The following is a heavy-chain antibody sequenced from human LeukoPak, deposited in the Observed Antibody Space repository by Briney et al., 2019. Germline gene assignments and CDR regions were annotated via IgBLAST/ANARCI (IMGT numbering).Heavy chain of an antibody. J-gene: IGHJ3*02. CDR1: GFSLSTSGVG. V-gene: IGHV2-5*02. D-gene: IGHD2-2*01. CDR2: IYWDDDK. CDR3: AHVRLEGYCSSSSCVDDAFDI. Sequence: SGPTLVNPTQTLTLTCTFSGFSLSTSGVGVGWIRQPPRKALEWLALIYWDDDKRYSPSLKSRLTITKDTSKNQVVLTMTNMDPVDTATYYCAHVRLEGYCSSSSCVDDAFDIWGQGTMVTVSS.